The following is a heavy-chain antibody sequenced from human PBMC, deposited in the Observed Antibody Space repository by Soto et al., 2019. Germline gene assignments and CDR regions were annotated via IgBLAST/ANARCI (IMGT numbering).Heavy chain of an antibody. J-gene: IGHJ4*02. V-gene: IGHV3-33*01. CDR1: GFTFSSYG. D-gene: IGHD3-3*01. Sequence: GGSLRLSCAASGFTFSSYGMHWVRQAPGKGLEWVAVIWYDGSNKYYADSVKGRFTISRDNSKNTLYLQMNSLRAEDTAVYYCARGQEILEWLSQKIDYWGQGTLVTVSS. CDR2: IWYDGSNK. CDR3: ARGQEILEWLSQKIDY.